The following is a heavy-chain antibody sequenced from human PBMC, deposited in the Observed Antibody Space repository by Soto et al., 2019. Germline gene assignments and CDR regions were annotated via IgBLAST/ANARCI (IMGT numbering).Heavy chain of an antibody. V-gene: IGHV4-31*03. J-gene: IGHJ3*02. D-gene: IGHD3-10*01. Sequence: QVQLQESGPGLVKPSQTLSLTCTVSGGSISSGGYYWSWIRQHPGKGLEWIGYIYYSGSTYYNPSLKSRVTISVDTSKNQFSLKLSSVTAADTAVYYCARAFTMVRGVRVVTNAFDIWGQGTMVTVSS. CDR2: IYYSGST. CDR1: GGSISSGGYY. CDR3: ARAFTMVRGVRVVTNAFDI.